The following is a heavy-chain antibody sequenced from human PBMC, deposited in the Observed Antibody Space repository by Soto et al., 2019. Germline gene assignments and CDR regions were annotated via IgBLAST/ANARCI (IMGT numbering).Heavy chain of an antibody. J-gene: IGHJ5*02. Sequence: QVQLVESGGGVVQPGRSLRLSCAASGFTFSSYAMHWVRQAPGKGLERVALIAYDGSNKYYADSVKGRFTISRDNSKNTLYLQMNSLRTEDTAVYYCARDQPSAYCGADCYSFLDPWGQGTLVTVSS. D-gene: IGHD2-21*02. V-gene: IGHV3-30-3*01. CDR3: ARDQPSAYCGADCYSFLDP. CDR1: GFTFSSYA. CDR2: IAYDGSNK.